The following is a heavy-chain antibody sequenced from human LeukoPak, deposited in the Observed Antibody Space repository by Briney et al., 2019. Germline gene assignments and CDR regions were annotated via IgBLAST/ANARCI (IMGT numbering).Heavy chain of an antibody. CDR3: AKNLGRSTYYYDSSGCFDY. D-gene: IGHD3-22*01. Sequence: GASVKVSCKASGYSFTSYGISWVRQAPGQGLEWMGWISVYNGNTNYAQKLQGRATMTTDTSTSTAYMELRSLRSDDTAVYYCAKNLGRSTYYYDSSGCFDYWGQGTLVTVSS. CDR2: ISVYNGNT. CDR1: GYSFTSYG. J-gene: IGHJ4*02. V-gene: IGHV1-18*01.